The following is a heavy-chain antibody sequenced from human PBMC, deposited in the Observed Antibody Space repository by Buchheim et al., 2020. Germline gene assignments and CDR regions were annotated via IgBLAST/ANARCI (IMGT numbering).Heavy chain of an antibody. D-gene: IGHD2-15*01. J-gene: IGHJ4*01. CDR1: GDSISPYY. V-gene: IGHV4-59*01. CDR3: ARKRHVGGGDFDY. CDR2: IFQTDST. Sequence: QVQLQESGPRLVKPSETLSLTCTVSGDSISPYYWSWIRQPPGKGLEWIGYIFQTDSTNYNPSLRSRVTMSVDRSKNQFSLNLGSVTAADTAVYFCARKRHVGGGDFDYLGHGIL.